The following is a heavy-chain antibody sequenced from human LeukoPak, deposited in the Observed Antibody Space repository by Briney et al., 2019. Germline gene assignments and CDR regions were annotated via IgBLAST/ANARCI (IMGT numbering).Heavy chain of an antibody. CDR3: ARGCSSSWARYDYYYYMDV. V-gene: IGHV1-69*13. CDR1: GGTFSSYA. Sequence: SVKVSCKASGGTFSSYAISWVRQAPGQGLEWMGGIIPIFGTANYAQKFQGRVTITADESTSTAYMELSSLRSEDTAVYYCARGCSSSWARYDYYYYMDVWGKGTTVTVSS. D-gene: IGHD6-13*01. CDR2: IIPIFGTA. J-gene: IGHJ6*03.